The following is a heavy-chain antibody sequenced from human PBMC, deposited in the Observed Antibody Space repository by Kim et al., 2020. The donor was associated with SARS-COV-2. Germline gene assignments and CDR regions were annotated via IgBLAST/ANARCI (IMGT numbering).Heavy chain of an antibody. Sequence: GGSLRLSCAASGFTFSSYAMHWVRQAPGKGLEWVAVISYDGSNKYYADSVKGRFTISRDNSKNTLYLQMNSLRAEDTAVYYCARDQSSSSPGDLDYWGQGTLVTVSS. D-gene: IGHD6-6*01. CDR3: ARDQSSSSPGDLDY. CDR1: GFTFSSYA. V-gene: IGHV3-30-3*01. J-gene: IGHJ4*02. CDR2: ISYDGSNK.